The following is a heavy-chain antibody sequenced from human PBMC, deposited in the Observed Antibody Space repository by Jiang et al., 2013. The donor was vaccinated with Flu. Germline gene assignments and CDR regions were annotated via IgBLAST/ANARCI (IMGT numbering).Heavy chain of an antibody. CDR2: ISYDGRRK. CDR3: ARDAGYDSVGYYPSVY. Sequence: QLLESGGGVVQPGRSLRLSCAASGFTFSTHAMHWVRQAPGKGLEWVAVISYDGRRKYYGDSVKGRFTISRDDSKNTLFLQMSGLRLDDTAMYYCARDAGYDSVGYYPSVYWGQGTLVTVSS. D-gene: IGHD3-22*01. V-gene: IGHV3-30*04. CDR1: GFTFSTHA. J-gene: IGHJ4*02.